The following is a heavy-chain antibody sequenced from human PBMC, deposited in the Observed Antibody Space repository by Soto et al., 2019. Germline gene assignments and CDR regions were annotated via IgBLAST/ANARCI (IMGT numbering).Heavy chain of an antibody. CDR2: IIPIFGTA. CDR3: ARDHTAMAIRDDYFDY. CDR1: GGTFSSYA. D-gene: IGHD5-18*01. Sequence: GASVKVSCKASGGTFSSYAISWVRQAPGQGLEWMGGIIPIFGTANYAQKFQGRVTITADESTSTAYMELSSLRSEDTAVYYCARDHTAMAIRDDYFDYWGQGTLVTVSS. J-gene: IGHJ4*02. V-gene: IGHV1-69*13.